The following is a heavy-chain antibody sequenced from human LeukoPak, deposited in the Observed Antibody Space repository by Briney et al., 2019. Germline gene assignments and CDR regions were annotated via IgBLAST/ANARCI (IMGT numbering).Heavy chain of an antibody. J-gene: IGHJ6*02. D-gene: IGHD6-13*01. CDR2: INHSGST. V-gene: IGHV4-34*01. CDR1: GGSFSGYY. Sequence: SETLSLTCAVYGGSFSGYYWSWLRQPPGKGLEWMGEINHSGSTNYKPSLKSRVTISVDTSKNQFSLKLSSVTAADTAVYYCARVEDSSSWYDYYYYGMDVWGQGTTVTVSS. CDR3: ARVEDSSSWYDYYYYGMDV.